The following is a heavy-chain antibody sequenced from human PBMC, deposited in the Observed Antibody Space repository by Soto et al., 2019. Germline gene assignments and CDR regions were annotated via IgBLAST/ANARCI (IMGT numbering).Heavy chain of an antibody. V-gene: IGHV4-30-2*01. D-gene: IGHD3-22*01. CDR2: IYHSGST. CDR1: GGSISSGGYS. J-gene: IGHJ4*02. Sequence: PWETLSLTCAVSGGSISSGGYSWSWIRQPPGKGLEWIGYIYHSGSTYYNPSLKSRVTISVDRSKNQFSLKLSSVTAADTAVYYCARARGDYYDSSGYFFDYWGQGTLVTVSS. CDR3: ARARGDYYDSSGYFFDY.